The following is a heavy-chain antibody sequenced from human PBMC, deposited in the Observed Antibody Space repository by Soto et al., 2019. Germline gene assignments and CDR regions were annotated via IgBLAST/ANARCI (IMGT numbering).Heavy chain of an antibody. V-gene: IGHV4-30-4*01. D-gene: IGHD3-22*01. Sequence: PSETLSLTCTVSGGSISSGGYYWSWIRQAPGRGLEWIGYIHSSGSIYYNPTLKSRATMSIDTAGNQFSLNVSSVTVADTAVYYCARGLDGLYGDTSGPFPRPGWGQGTLVTVSS. CDR3: ARGLDGLYGDTSGPFPRPG. CDR2: IHSSGSI. CDR1: GGSISSGGYY. J-gene: IGHJ4*02.